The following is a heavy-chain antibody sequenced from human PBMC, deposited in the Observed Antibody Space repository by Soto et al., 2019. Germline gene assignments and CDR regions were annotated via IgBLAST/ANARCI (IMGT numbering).Heavy chain of an antibody. J-gene: IGHJ5*02. Sequence: ASVKVSCKASGYTFTSYAMHWVRQAPGQRLEWMGWINAGNGNTKYSQKFQGRVTITRDTSASTAYMELSSLRSEDTAVYYCARVPLLSVAVPGIRLDPWGQGTLVTVSS. V-gene: IGHV1-3*01. CDR2: INAGNGNT. CDR3: ARVPLLSVAVPGIRLDP. CDR1: GYTFTSYA. D-gene: IGHD1-26*01.